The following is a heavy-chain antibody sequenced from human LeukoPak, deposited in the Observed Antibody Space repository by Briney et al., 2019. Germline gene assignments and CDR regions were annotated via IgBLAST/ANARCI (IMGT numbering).Heavy chain of an antibody. V-gene: IGHV4-34*01. J-gene: IGHJ4*02. Sequence: PSETLSLTCAVYGGSFSGYYWSGIRQPPGKGLEWIGEINHSGSTNYNPSLKSRVTISVDTSKTQFSLKLSSVTAADTAVYYCATSRLHPIIFDYWGQGTLVTVSS. CDR2: INHSGST. CDR3: ATSRLHPIIFDY. D-gene: IGHD5-24*01. CDR1: GGSFSGYY.